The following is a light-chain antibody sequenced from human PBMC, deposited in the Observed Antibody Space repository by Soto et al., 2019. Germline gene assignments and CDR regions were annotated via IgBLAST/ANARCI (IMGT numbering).Light chain of an antibody. CDR1: QVLGTN. CDR3: QQYNYWPPIT. V-gene: IGKV3-15*01. CDR2: GIY. Sequence: EIVMTQSPGTLSVSPGETATLSCRASQVLGTNLAWYQQKPGQAPTLLIYGIYIRATGVPVRFTGSGSGTEFTLTITRLQSEDFATHYCQQYNYWPPITFGQGTRLEIK. J-gene: IGKJ5*01.